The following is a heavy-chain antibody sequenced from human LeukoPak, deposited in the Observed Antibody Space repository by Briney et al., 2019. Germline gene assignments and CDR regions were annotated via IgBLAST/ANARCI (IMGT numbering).Heavy chain of an antibody. CDR2: IKEDGSEK. J-gene: IGHJ4*02. CDR3: ARAYHFENGGYYRHFDF. V-gene: IGHV3-7*04. D-gene: IGHD3-22*01. CDR1: GFTFSRYC. Sequence: GGSLRLSCAASGFTFSRYCMSWVRQTPGKGLEWVAAIKEDGSEKYYVDSVKGRLTISRDNAQNSLYLQMSSLRAEDTALYYCARAYHFENGGYYRHFDFWGQGILVIVSS.